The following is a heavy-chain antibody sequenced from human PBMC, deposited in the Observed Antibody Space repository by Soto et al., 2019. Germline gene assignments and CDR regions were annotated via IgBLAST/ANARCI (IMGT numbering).Heavy chain of an antibody. J-gene: IGHJ4*02. CDR2: ISGNGGST. CDR3: AKDFDRCGWYYLDS. V-gene: IGHV3-23*01. CDR1: GLIFSDFA. D-gene: IGHD3-9*01. Sequence: EVQLLESGGGLVQPGGSLTLSCAASGLIFSDFAMTWVRQAPGKGLEWVSTISGNGGSTYFAAPIKGRFTISRDNSKNLLYLQMRSLRDEDTATYYCAKDFDRCGWYYLDSWGQGTTVTVSS.